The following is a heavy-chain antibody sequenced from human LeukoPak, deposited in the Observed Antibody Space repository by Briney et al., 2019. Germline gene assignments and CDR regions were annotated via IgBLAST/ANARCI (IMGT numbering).Heavy chain of an antibody. CDR3: ARDLIPSITMVRGVEGVDY. CDR1: GYTFTGYY. V-gene: IGHV1-2*02. Sequence: ASVKVSCKASGYTFTGYYMHWVRQAPGQGLEWMGWINPNSGGTNYAQKFQGRVTMTRDTSISTAYMELSRLRSDDTAVYYCARDLIPSITMVRGVEGVDYWGQGTLVTVSS. D-gene: IGHD3-10*01. CDR2: INPNSGGT. J-gene: IGHJ4*02.